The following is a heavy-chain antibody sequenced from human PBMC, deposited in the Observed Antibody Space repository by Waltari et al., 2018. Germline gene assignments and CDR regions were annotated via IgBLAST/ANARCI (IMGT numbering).Heavy chain of an antibody. CDR1: GDSMSSTYC. V-gene: IGHV4-4*02. Sequence: QLQLQESGPGLVKPSGTLSLTCAVSGDSMSSTYCWSWVRQPPEKGLEWMGQVRGDGKTNYNPSFASLVTISLDTYNKQFSLKVTSATAADTAVYYCARDRGRGLYLDSWGPGILVTVSP. CDR2: VRGDGKT. CDR3: ARDRGRGLYLDS. D-gene: IGHD2-15*01. J-gene: IGHJ4*02.